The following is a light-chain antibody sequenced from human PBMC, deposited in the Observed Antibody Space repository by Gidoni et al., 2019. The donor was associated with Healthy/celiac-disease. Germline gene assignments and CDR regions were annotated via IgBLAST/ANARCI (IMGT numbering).Light chain of an antibody. V-gene: IGKV2-28*01. CDR2: LGS. J-gene: IGKJ3*01. CDR3: MQALQTPCT. CDR1: QSLLHSNGYNY. Sequence: IVRSQSQLSLLVTHGEPASISCRSSQSLLHSNGYNYLDWYLQKPGQSPQLLIYLGSNRASGVPDRFSGSGSGTDFTLKISRVEAEDVGVYYCMQALQTPCTFGPGTKVDIK.